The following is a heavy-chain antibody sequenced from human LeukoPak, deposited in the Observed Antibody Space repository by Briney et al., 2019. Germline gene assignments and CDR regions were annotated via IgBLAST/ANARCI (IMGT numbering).Heavy chain of an antibody. CDR2: INWNGGST. J-gene: IGHJ4*02. D-gene: IGHD2-21*01. Sequence: GGSLRLSHAAAGFCFDDYDMGWVRQAPGKGLEWVSDINWNGGSTGYADSVKGRFTISRDNAKNSLYLQMNSLRAEDTALYYCARGGGWCWGQGTLVTVSS. CDR3: ARGGGWC. V-gene: IGHV3-20*03. CDR1: GFCFDDYD.